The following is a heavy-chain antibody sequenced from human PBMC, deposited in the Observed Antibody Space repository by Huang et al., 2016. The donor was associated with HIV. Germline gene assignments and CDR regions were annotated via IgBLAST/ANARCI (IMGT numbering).Heavy chain of an antibody. V-gene: IGHV3-7*01. D-gene: IGHD1-7*01. J-gene: IGHJ6*02. CDR1: TFRFGAYW. CDR2: IKQDESEK. CDR3: ATKTAAMDT. Sequence: VESGGRLVQPGGSIRLSCVGSTFRFGAYWMSWVRQLPGKGLEWVAYIKQDESEKDYVDSVKGRFNISRDNAKKVLFLEMNNVRVEDTATYYCATKTAAMDTWGQGTTVTVS.